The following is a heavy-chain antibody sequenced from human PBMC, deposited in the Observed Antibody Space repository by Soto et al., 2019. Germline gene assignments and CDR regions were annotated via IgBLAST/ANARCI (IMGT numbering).Heavy chain of an antibody. D-gene: IGHD2-2*01. CDR2: IGGYKGNT. CDR3: APHTLGTGMPSGY. Sequence: QVQLVQSGAEVREPGASVKVSCKASGYTFTNYGVSWVRQAPGQGLEWMGWIGGYKGNTNYAQKLQGRVTLTTDTATSTAYMELGSLTSDDTPVYYCAPHTLGTGMPSGYWGQGTLVTVSS. V-gene: IGHV1-18*01. CDR1: GYTFTNYG. J-gene: IGHJ4*02.